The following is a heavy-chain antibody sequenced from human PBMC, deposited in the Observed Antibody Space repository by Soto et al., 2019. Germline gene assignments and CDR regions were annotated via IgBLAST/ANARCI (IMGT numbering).Heavy chain of an antibody. CDR2: TRNKANSYTT. CDR1: GFTFSDHY. Sequence: EVQLVESGGGLVQPGGSLRLSCAASGFTFSDHYMDWVRQAPGKGLEWVGRTRNKANSYTTEYAASVKGRFTISTADSKTSLYLQMNSLTTEDTAVYYCRMVLVTAALPTDVDYWGQGTLVTVSS. V-gene: IGHV3-72*01. CDR3: RMVLVTAALPTDVDY. J-gene: IGHJ4*02. D-gene: IGHD2-2*01.